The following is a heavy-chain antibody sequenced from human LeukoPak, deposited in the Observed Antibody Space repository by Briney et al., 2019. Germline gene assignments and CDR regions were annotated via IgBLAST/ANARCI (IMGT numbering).Heavy chain of an antibody. V-gene: IGHV3-23*01. D-gene: IGHD4/OR15-4a*01. J-gene: IGHJ4*02. CDR3: AKDRVVREYRVTMGDYFDY. CDR2: ISGSGGST. CDR1: GFTFSSYA. Sequence: GGSLRLSCAASGFTFSSYAMSWVRQAPGKGLEWVSAISGSGGSTYYADSVKGRFTISRDNSKNTLYLQMNSLRAEDTAVYYCAKDRVVREYRVTMGDYFDYWGQGTLVTVSS.